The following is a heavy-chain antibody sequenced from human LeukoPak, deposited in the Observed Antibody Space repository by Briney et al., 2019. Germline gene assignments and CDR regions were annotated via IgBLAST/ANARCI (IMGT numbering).Heavy chain of an antibody. J-gene: IGHJ5*02. CDR1: GYTFTSYG. D-gene: IGHD3-10*01. CDR3: ARAFGVLGGLNWFDP. Sequence: ASVKVSCKASGYTFTSYGISWVRQAPGQGLEWMGWISGYNGHTNYAQKLQGRVTMTTDTFTSTAYMELRSLRSDDTAVYYCARAFGVLGGLNWFDPWGQGTLVTVSS. V-gene: IGHV1-18*01. CDR2: ISGYNGHT.